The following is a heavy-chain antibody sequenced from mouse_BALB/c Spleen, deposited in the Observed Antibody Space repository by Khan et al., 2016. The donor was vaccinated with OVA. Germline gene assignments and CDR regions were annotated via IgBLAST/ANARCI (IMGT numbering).Heavy chain of an antibody. CDR3: ARVAWGDFDY. J-gene: IGHJ2*01. Sequence: EVQLQESGPGLVKPSQSLYLTCTVTGYSITTDYAWNWIRQFPGNKLEWMGYITYSGNTKYNPSLKSRISLTRDTSKNQFFLQLKSVTTEDTAKYCSARVAWGDFDYWGQGTTLTVSS. CDR2: ITYSGNT. CDR1: GYSITTDYA. V-gene: IGHV3-2*02.